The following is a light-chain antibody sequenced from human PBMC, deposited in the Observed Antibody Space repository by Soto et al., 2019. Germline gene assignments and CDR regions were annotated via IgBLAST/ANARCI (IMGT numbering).Light chain of an antibody. J-gene: IGLJ1*01. Sequence: QSVLTQPASVSGSPGQSITISCTGTRRDVGGYNYVSWYQQYPGKSPKLLIYEGTKRPSGVSNRFSGSTSGSTASLTISGLQTEDEADYYCCSYVGASIYVFGTGTKV. CDR3: CSYVGASIYV. V-gene: IGLV2-23*01. CDR2: EGT. CDR1: RRDVGGYNY.